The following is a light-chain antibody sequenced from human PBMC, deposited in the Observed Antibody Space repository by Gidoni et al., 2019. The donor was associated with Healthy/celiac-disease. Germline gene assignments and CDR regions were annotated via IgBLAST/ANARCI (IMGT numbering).Light chain of an antibody. V-gene: IGLV2-8*01. J-gene: IGLJ3*02. CDR3: SSYAGSNHCV. CDR2: EVS. Sequence: QSALTQTPSATGSPGQSVTISCTGTSSDVGGYNYVSWYQQHPGKAPKLMIYEVSKRPSGVPDLFSGSKSGNTASLTVSGLQAEDESDYYCSSYAGSNHCVFGGGTKLTVL. CDR1: SSDVGGYNY.